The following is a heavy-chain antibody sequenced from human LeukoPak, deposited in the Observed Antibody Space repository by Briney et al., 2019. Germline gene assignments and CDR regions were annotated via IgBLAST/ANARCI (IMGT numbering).Heavy chain of an antibody. Sequence: ASVKVSCKASGGTFSSYAISWVRQAPGQGLEWMGGIIPIFGTANYAQKFQGRVTITADKSTSTAYMELSSLRSEDTAVYYCARDSDKRIAAGWFDPWGQGTLVTVSS. CDR3: ARDSDKRIAAGWFDP. V-gene: IGHV1-69*06. CDR1: GGTFSSYA. D-gene: IGHD6-6*01. CDR2: IIPIFGTA. J-gene: IGHJ5*02.